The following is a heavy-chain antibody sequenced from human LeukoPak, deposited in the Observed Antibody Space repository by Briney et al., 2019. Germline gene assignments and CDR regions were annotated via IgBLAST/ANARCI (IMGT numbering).Heavy chain of an antibody. CDR2: INHSGST. CDR1: GRSFSGYY. D-gene: IGHD2-2*01. J-gene: IGHJ4*02. CDR3: ARAVPAASAPFDY. V-gene: IGHV4-34*01. Sequence: SETLSLTCAVYGRSFSGYYWSWIRQPPGKGLEWIGEINHSGSTNYNPSLKSRVTISVDTSKNQFSLKLSSVTAADTAVYYCARAVPAASAPFDYWGQGTLVTVSS.